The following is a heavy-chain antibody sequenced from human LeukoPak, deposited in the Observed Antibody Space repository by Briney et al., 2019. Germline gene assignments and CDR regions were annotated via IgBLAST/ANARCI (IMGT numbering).Heavy chain of an antibody. J-gene: IGHJ4*02. CDR3: AKGWGGYCSGGSCRPIDY. CDR1: GFTFSSYS. Sequence: GGSLRLSCAASGFTFSSYSMNWVRQAPGEGLEWVSSISSSSSYIYYADSVKGRFTISRDNAKNSLCLQMNSLRAEDTAVYYCAKGWGGYCSGGSCRPIDYWGQGTLVTVSS. CDR2: ISSSSSYI. V-gene: IGHV3-21*04. D-gene: IGHD2-15*01.